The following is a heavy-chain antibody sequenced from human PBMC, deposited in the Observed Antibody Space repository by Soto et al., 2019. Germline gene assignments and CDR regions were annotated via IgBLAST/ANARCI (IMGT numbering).Heavy chain of an antibody. J-gene: IGHJ4*02. V-gene: IGHV4-39*01. CDR1: GGSISNSSYL. CDR2: VSHIGST. D-gene: IGHD3-9*01. Sequence: PSETLSLTCSVSGGSISNSSYLWGWVRQPPGKGLQWIGSVSHIGSTNYNPSLKSRLTISVGTSKNQFSLKLSSVTAADTAVYYCARRDSLVTPPFDYWGQETLVTVPQ. CDR3: ARRDSLVTPPFDY.